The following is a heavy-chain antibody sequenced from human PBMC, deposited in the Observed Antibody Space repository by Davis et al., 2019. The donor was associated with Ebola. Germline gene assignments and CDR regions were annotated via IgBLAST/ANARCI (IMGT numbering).Heavy chain of an antibody. Sequence: GESLKISCAASRFTFSSYAVHWVRQTPGKGLEWVAVISYDGSKKFYADSVKGRFSISRDNSKNTLYLQMNSLRAEDTAVYYCARRVDYWGQGTLVTVSS. D-gene: IGHD6-13*01. CDR2: ISYDGSKK. J-gene: IGHJ4*02. V-gene: IGHV3-30-3*01. CDR3: ARRVDY. CDR1: RFTFSSYA.